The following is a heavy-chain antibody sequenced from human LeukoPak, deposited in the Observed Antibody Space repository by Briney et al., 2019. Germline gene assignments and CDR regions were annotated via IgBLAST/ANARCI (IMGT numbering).Heavy chain of an antibody. CDR2: ISYDGTNK. Sequence: GGSLRLSCAASGFTFNTYAMNWVRQAPGKGLEWVAIISYDGTNKYYADSVKGRFTISKDNSHNTLYLQMNSLRAEDTAVYYCASHRGDYATGYFDYWGQGTLVTVSS. D-gene: IGHD1-1*01. J-gene: IGHJ4*02. V-gene: IGHV3-30*03. CDR1: GFTFNTYA. CDR3: ASHRGDYATGYFDY.